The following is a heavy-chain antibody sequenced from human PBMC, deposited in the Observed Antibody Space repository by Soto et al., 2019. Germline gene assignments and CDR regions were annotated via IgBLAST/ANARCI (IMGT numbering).Heavy chain of an antibody. Sequence: GASVKVSCKASGYTFTSYAMHWVRQAPGQRLEWMGWINAGNGNTKYSQKFQGRVTITRDTSASTAYMELSSLRSEDTAVYYCARSSVLLWFGELSDAFDIWGQGTMVTVSS. CDR2: INAGNGNT. CDR1: GYTFTSYA. CDR3: ARSSVLLWFGELSDAFDI. D-gene: IGHD3-10*01. J-gene: IGHJ3*02. V-gene: IGHV1-3*01.